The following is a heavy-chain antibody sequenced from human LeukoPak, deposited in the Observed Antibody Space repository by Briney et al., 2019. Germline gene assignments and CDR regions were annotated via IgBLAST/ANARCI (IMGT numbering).Heavy chain of an antibody. D-gene: IGHD1-26*01. CDR3: ARGKWELPYDY. CDR1: GGTFSSYT. Sequence: SSVKVSCKASGGTFSSYTISWVRQAPGQGLEWMGWMNPNSGNTGYAQKFQGRVTITRNTSISTAYMELSSLRSEDTAVYYCARGKWELPYDYWGQGTLVTVSS. V-gene: IGHV1-8*03. J-gene: IGHJ4*02. CDR2: MNPNSGNT.